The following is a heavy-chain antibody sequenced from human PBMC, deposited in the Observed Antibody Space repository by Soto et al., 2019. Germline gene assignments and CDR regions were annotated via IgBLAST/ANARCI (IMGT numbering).Heavy chain of an antibody. Sequence: QPQLRESGPGLVKPSETLSLTCTVSGVFISTTSYYWGWIRQPPGKGLEWIGSIYYTGSTYYNPSLKTRLTISVDTSKNQFSLELSSVTASDTAVYYCGRQDGSRGYWGQGTLVTVSS. J-gene: IGHJ4*02. D-gene: IGHD1-1*01. V-gene: IGHV4-39*01. CDR1: GVFISTTSYY. CDR3: GRQDGSRGY. CDR2: IYYTGST.